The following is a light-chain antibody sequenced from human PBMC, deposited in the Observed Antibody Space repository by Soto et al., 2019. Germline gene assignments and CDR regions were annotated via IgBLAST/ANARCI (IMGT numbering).Light chain of an antibody. J-gene: IGKJ1*01. V-gene: IGKV3D-15*01. CDR3: QQSNNWTPT. CDR2: GAS. Sequence: DIVMTQSPGTLSLSPGEGATLSCRASQSVGTKLVWYQHKPGQSPRLLIFGASARATGIPARFSGSGSGTEFTLSIASLQSEDSAVYYCQQSNNWTPTFGQGTKVDIK. CDR1: QSVGTK.